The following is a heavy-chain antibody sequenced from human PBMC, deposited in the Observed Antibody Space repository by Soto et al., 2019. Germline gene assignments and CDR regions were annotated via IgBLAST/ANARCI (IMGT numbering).Heavy chain of an antibody. CDR2: ISTSGNTR. CDR1: GFSFSYCE. Sequence: GGSLRLSCEASGFSFSYCEMNWVRQAPGKGLEWVSFISTSGNTRYYADSVKGRFTISRDNSKNTQYLQMNSLRAEDTAVYYCARDAGYCSTTACHRHRFDCWGQGALVTVSS. V-gene: IGHV3-48*03. CDR3: ARDAGYCSTTACHRHRFDC. D-gene: IGHD2-2*01. J-gene: IGHJ4*02.